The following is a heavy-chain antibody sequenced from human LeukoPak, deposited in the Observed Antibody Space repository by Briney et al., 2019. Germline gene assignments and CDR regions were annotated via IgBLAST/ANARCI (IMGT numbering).Heavy chain of an antibody. D-gene: IGHD2-21*02. V-gene: IGHV3-30*02. CDR2: IRYDGSNK. J-gene: IGHJ4*02. CDR3: AKLYCGGDCYSGLDY. Sequence: GGSLRLSCAASGFTFSSYGMHWVRQAPGKGLEWVAFIRYDGSNKYYADSVKGRFTISRDNSKNTLYLQMNSLRAEDTAVYYCAKLYCGGDCYSGLDYWGQGTLVTVSS. CDR1: GFTFSSYG.